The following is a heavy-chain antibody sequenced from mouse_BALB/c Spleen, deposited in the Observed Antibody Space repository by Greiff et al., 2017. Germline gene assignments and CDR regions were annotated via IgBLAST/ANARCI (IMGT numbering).Heavy chain of an antibody. J-gene: IGHJ4*01. Sequence: VQLQESGPELVKPGASVRISCKASGYTFTSYYIHWVKQRPGQGLEWIGWIYPGNVNTKYNEKFKGKATLTADKSSSTAYMQLSSLTSEDSAVYFCARGGNYAMDYGGQGTSVTVSS. V-gene: IGHV1S56*01. D-gene: IGHD1-1*01. CDR2: IYPGNVNT. CDR3: ARGGNYAMDY. CDR1: GYTFTSYY.